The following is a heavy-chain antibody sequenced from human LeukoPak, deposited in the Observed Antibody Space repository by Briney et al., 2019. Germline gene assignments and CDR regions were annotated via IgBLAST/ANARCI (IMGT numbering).Heavy chain of an antibody. V-gene: IGHV4-59*01. D-gene: IGHD3-10*01. Sequence: SETLSLTCTVSGGSMNNYYWSWIRQPPGKGLEWIGYIYYSGTTNYNPSVRSRVTISVDTSKNQFSLKLTSVTAADTAVYYCASTSPGVSFQYWGQGTLVTVSS. CDR2: IYYSGTT. J-gene: IGHJ4*02. CDR1: GGSMNNYY. CDR3: ASTSPGVSFQY.